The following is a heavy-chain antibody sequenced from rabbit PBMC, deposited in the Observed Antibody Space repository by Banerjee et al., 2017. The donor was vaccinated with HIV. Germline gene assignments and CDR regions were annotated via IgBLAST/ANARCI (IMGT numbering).Heavy chain of an antibody. CDR3: ARDMAYVDYGDYLPYYFYL. CDR1: GIDFSSYYY. CDR2: IGTGSSGSA. Sequence: QEQLVESGGGLVTLGGSLKLSCKASGIDFSSYYYMCWVRQAPGKGLEWLACIGTGSSGSAWYASWAKGRFTISKTSSTTVTLQMTSLTAADTATYFCARDMAYVDYGDYLPYYFYLWGQGTLVTVS. V-gene: IGHV1S45*01. J-gene: IGHJ4*01. D-gene: IGHD2-1*01.